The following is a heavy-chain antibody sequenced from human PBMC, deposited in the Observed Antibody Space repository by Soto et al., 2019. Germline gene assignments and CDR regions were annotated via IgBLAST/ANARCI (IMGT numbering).Heavy chain of an antibody. CDR1: GFTFNVYA. CDR3: AKAVGIEVGDTWGTYYYYYDY. D-gene: IGHD6-13*01. Sequence: GSLRLSCAASGFTFNVYAMSWVRQAPGKGLEWVSAISGRGDKTYYADSVKGRFTISRDNSKNTLYLQMNGLRAGDTAVYFCAKAVGIEVGDTWGTYYYYYDYWGQGNPVTVSS. J-gene: IGHJ4*02. V-gene: IGHV3-23*01. CDR2: ISGRGDKT.